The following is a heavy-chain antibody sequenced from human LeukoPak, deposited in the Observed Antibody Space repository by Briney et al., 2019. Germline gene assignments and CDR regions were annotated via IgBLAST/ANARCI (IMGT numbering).Heavy chain of an antibody. CDR3: ARLLDY. V-gene: IGHV4-39*07. J-gene: IGHJ4*02. Sequence: PSETLSLTCIVSGGSISRSTYYWSWIRQPPGKGLEWIGEINHSGSTNYNPSLKSRVTISVDTSKNQFSLKLSSVTAADTAVYYCARLLDYWGQGTLVTVSS. CDR2: INHSGST. CDR1: GGSISRSTYY.